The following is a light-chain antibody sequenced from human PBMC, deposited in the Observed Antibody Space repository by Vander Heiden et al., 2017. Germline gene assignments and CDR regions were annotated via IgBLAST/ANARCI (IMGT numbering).Light chain of an antibody. Sequence: QLTTSPSSLSASVLHRVTITCRASQGISNYLAWSQQKPGKVPKLLIYAASSLQIGVLSRFSGSRAGRDVTITISSLEDEEDATDYCQKYNSETPTFGGGTKVEIK. V-gene: IGKV1-27*01. CDR1: QGISNY. J-gene: IGKJ4*02. CDR2: AAS. CDR3: QKYNSETPT.